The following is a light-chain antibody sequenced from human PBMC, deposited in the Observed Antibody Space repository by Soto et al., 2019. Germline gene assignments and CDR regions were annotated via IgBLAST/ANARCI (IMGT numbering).Light chain of an antibody. Sequence: QSVLTQPASVSGSPGQSITISCTGTSSDIGAYDYVSWYQQYPGRVPKLIIHEVTNRPSGVSDRFSGSKSGNTASLTIAGLQTEDEADYYCSSHAGSSAFYVFATGTKLTVL. CDR1: SSDIGAYDY. V-gene: IGLV2-14*01. CDR2: EVT. CDR3: SSHAGSSAFYV. J-gene: IGLJ1*01.